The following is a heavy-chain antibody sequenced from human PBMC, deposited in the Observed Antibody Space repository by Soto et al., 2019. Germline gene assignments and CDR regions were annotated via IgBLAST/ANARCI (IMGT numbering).Heavy chain of an antibody. J-gene: IGHJ6*03. CDR3: ARHGRGGTSSYMGV. CDR1: GFTFSDYY. D-gene: IGHD2-2*01. CDR2: ISSSGGTI. Sequence: QVQLVESGGGLVKPGGSLKLSCAASGFTFSDYYMSWIRQAPGKGLEWVSYISSSGGTIYYADSVEGRFTISRDNAKPSLYLQMNVLRAEDTAVYYCARHGRGGTSSYMGVCGKGTTVTVSS. V-gene: IGHV3-11*01.